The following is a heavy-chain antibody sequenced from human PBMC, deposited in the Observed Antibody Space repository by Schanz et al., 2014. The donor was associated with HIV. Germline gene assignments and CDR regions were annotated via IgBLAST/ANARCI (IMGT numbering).Heavy chain of an antibody. Sequence: QEQLVESGGGVVQPGKSLRLSCAASGFTFRNFGMHWVRQAPAKGLEWVAVIWYDGTNIDYADSVKGRFTVSRDNSKNMLYLQMNSLRAEDTAVYYCAREYYSRNWNWFDPWGQGALVSVSS. CDR3: AREYYSRNWNWFDP. CDR2: IWYDGTNI. D-gene: IGHD6-13*01. V-gene: IGHV3-33*01. CDR1: GFTFRNFG. J-gene: IGHJ5*02.